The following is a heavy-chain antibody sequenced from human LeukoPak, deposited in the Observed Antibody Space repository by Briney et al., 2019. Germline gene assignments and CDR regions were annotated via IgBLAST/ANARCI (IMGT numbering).Heavy chain of an antibody. CDR3: AGGSYSGY. V-gene: IGHV3-23*01. J-gene: IGHJ4*02. CDR1: GFTFSSYA. CDR2: IRGSGDST. D-gene: IGHD3-16*01. Sequence: GGSLRLSCAASGFTFSSYAMSWVRQAPGKGLEWVSAIRGSGDSTCNADSVRGRFTISRDNSKNTLYLQMNSRRAEDTAVYYCAGGSYSGYWGLGTLVTVSS.